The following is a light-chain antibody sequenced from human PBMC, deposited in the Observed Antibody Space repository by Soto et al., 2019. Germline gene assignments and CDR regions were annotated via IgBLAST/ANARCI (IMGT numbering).Light chain of an antibody. CDR1: SSNLESNY. CDR3: AAWDDSLSGVV. J-gene: IGLJ2*01. Sequence: QSVLTQPPSASGTPGQRVTLSWSGSSSNLESNYVYWYQQLPGTAPKPLTYRNNQRPSGVPARFSGSKSGTSGSLAISGLRSEDEADYHCAAWDDSLSGVVFGGRTKVTVL. V-gene: IGLV1-47*01. CDR2: RNN.